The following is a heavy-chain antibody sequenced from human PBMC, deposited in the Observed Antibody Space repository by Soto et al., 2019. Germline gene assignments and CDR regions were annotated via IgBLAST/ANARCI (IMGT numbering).Heavy chain of an antibody. J-gene: IGHJ6*02. CDR1: GYTFTSYG. V-gene: IGHV1-18*01. Sequence: QVQLVQSGAEVKKPGASVKVSCKASGYTFTSYGISWVRQAPGQGLEWMGWISAYNGNTNYAQKPQGRVTXTXYTSTSTAYMELRSLRSDDTAVYYCARDRGAYGMDVWGQGTTVTVSS. CDR2: ISAYNGNT. CDR3: ARDRGAYGMDV.